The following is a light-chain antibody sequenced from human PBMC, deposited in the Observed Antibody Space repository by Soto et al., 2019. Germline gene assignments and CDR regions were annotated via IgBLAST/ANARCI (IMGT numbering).Light chain of an antibody. V-gene: IGLV3-10*01. CDR1: ALPKKY. J-gene: IGLJ2*01. CDR3: YSTDSSGDHRV. CDR2: EDS. Sequence: SYELTQPPSVSVSPGQTAGITCSGDALPKKYAYWYQQKSGRAPVLIIYEDSKRPSDIPERFSGSSSGTMATLTISGAQVEDEADYYCYSTDSSGDHRVFGGGTKVTVL.